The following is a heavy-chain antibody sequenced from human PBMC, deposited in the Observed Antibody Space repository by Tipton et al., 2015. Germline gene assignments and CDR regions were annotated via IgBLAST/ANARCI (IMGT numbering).Heavy chain of an antibody. CDR3: AKVFMTGWSYFDS. Sequence: SLRLSCAASGFSFSNYAMSWVRQAPGKGLEWVSVISGSGESTNYADSVKGRFTFSRDNSKNTLYMQMNSLRAEDTAIYYCAKVFMTGWSYFDSWGQGTLVTVSS. V-gene: IGHV3-23*01. J-gene: IGHJ4*02. CDR1: GFSFSNYA. CDR2: ISGSGEST. D-gene: IGHD6-19*01.